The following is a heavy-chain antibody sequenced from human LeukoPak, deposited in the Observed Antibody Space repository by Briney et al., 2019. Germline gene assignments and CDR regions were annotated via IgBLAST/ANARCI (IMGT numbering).Heavy chain of an antibody. D-gene: IGHD1-26*01. CDR1: GYTFTSYG. CDR3: ARGYGIVGAHPIDY. Sequence: SVKVSCKASGYTFTSYGISWVRQAPGQGLEWMGRIIPILGIANYAQKFQGRVTITADKSTSTAYMELSSLRSEDTAVYYCARGYGIVGAHPIDYWGQGTLVTVSS. V-gene: IGHV1-69*04. J-gene: IGHJ4*02. CDR2: IIPILGIA.